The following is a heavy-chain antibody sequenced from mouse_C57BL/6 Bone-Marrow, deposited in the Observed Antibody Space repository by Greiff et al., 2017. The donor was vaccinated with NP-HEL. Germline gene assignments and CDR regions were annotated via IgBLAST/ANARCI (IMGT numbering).Heavy chain of an antibody. CDR1: GFSLTSYG. CDR2: IWRGGST. D-gene: IGHD2-3*01. CDR3: AIPYDGYYFDV. J-gene: IGHJ1*03. Sequence: VKLMESGPGLVQPSQSLSITCTVSGFSLTSYGVHWVRQSPGKGLEWLGVIWRGGSTDYNAAFMSRLIITKDNSKSQVFFKMNSLQADDTAIYYCAIPYDGYYFDVWGTGTTVTVSS. V-gene: IGHV2-5*01.